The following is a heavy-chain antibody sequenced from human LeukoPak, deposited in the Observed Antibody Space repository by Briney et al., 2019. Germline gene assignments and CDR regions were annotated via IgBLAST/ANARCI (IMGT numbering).Heavy chain of an antibody. J-gene: IGHJ6*02. CDR3: AKDMSSIAFYDMDV. V-gene: IGHV3-9*01. CDR1: GFTFDDYA. Sequence: GRSLRLSCAASGFTFDDYAMHWVRQAPGKGLEWVSGITWNSGSIGYADSVKGRFTISRDNAKNSLYLQMNSLRAEDTALYFCAKDMSSIAFYDMDVWGQGTTVTVSS. D-gene: IGHD6-19*01. CDR2: ITWNSGSI.